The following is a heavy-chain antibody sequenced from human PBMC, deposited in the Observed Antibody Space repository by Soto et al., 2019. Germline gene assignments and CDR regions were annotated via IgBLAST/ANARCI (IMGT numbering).Heavy chain of an antibody. CDR1: GFTFSSYV. D-gene: IGHD3-10*01. Sequence: EVQLLESGGGLVQPGGSLRLSCAASGFTFSSYVMSWVRQAPGKGLEWVSVISGSGGSTYYADSVKGRFTISRDNSKNTLYLQMNSLRAEDSAVYYCANLLRFGELSNWGQGTLVTVSS. CDR3: ANLLRFGELSN. V-gene: IGHV3-23*01. J-gene: IGHJ4*02. CDR2: ISGSGGST.